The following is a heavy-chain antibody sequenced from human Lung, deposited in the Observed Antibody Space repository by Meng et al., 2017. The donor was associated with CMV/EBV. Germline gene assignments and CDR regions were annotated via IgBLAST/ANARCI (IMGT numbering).Heavy chain of an antibody. J-gene: IGHJ6*02. V-gene: IGHV1-8*01. CDR3: ARGQVQCSTINCHDYRFSGMDV. Sequence: ASXXVSXKASGYTFTNYDINWVRQATGQGLEWMGWVNPHSGDTGYAQRFQGRVTMTRDTSTSIAYMELSSLRSGDTAVYYCARGQVQCSTINCHDYRFSGMDVWXQGTTVTVSS. CDR2: VNPHSGDT. CDR1: GYTFTNYD. D-gene: IGHD2/OR15-2a*01.